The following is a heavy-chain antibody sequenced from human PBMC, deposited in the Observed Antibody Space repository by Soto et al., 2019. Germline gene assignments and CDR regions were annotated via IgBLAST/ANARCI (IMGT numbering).Heavy chain of an antibody. V-gene: IGHV4-34*02. Sequence: QVALQQWGAGLLKPAQTLSLTCGVHGGSFNDYFWTWIRLTPGKGLEWIGEVHHTGTSYYNPSLRSRLTVSVDTSNSQFALTVTSVTATDTGTYYCARRKDSIRYFYGLDVWGQGTTVVVS. J-gene: IGHJ6*02. D-gene: IGHD4-4*01. CDR1: GGSFNDYF. CDR3: ARRKDSIRYFYGLDV. CDR2: VHHTGTS.